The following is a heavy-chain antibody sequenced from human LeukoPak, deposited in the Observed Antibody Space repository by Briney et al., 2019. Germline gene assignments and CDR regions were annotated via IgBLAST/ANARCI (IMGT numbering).Heavy chain of an antibody. D-gene: IGHD2-2*01. CDR2: IRYDGSNK. Sequence: GGSLRLSCAASGFTFSSYGMHWVRQAPGKGLEWVAFIRYDGSNKYYADSVKGRFTISRDNSKNTLYLQMNSLRAEDTAVYYCARVLKYQLLGPFHYWGQGTLVTVSS. V-gene: IGHV3-30*02. CDR3: ARVLKYQLLGPFHY. CDR1: GFTFSSYG. J-gene: IGHJ4*02.